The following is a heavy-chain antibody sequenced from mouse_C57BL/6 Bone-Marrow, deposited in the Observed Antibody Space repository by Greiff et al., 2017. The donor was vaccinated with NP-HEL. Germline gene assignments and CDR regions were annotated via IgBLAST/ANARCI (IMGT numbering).Heavy chain of an antibody. J-gene: IGHJ4*01. D-gene: IGHD1-1*02. CDR3: ARRRDPGGDY. CDR1: GYAFTNYL. CDR2: INPGSGGT. Sequence: QVQLQQSGAELVRPGTSVKVSCKASGYAFTNYLIEWVKQRPGQGLEWIGVINPGSGGTNYNETFKGKATLTADKSSSTAYMQLSSLTSEDSAVYVCARRRDPGGDYWGQGASVTVSS. V-gene: IGHV1-54*01.